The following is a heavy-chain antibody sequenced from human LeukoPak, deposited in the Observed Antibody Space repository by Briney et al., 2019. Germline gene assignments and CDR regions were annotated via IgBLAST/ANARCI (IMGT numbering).Heavy chain of an antibody. CDR2: FDPEDGET. D-gene: IGHD3-22*01. CDR3: ATGHDSSGYYG. CDR1: GYTFTSYG. V-gene: IGHV1-24*01. Sequence: ASVKVSCKASGYTFTSYGISWVRQAPGQGLEWMGGFDPEDGETIYAQKFQGRVTMTEDTSTDTAYMELSSLRSEDTAVYYCATGHDSSGYYGWGQGTLVTVSS. J-gene: IGHJ4*02.